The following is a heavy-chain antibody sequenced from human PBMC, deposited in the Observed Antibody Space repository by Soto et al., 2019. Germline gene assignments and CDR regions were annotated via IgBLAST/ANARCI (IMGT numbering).Heavy chain of an antibody. CDR1: GFTFSDYY. J-gene: IGHJ6*03. D-gene: IGHD4-17*01. Sequence: QAQLLEPGGGLVKPGGALILSCAASGFTFSDYYMSWIRQAPGKGLEWVSYISRSGSTIYYADSVKGRFTISRDNDKNSLYLQRNSLGAEDTAVYYWARMGATVTTPYYYYYYMDVWGKGTTVTVSS. CDR2: ISRSGSTI. CDR3: ARMGATVTTPYYYYYYMDV. V-gene: IGHV3-11*01.